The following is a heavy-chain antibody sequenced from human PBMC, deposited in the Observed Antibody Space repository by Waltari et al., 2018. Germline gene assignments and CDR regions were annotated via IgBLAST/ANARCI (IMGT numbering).Heavy chain of an antibody. Sequence: QVQLVQSGAEVKKPGASVKVSCKVSGYTLTDLSMHWVRQAPGQGLGWMGGFEPEEGETIYAQNCHGRVTMTEDTATDTAYRELGSRRAEDTAVYYCATGAKWELHRPLYYDYGRDVWGQGTTVTVSS. CDR3: ATGAKWELHRPLYYDYGRDV. CDR1: GYTLTDLS. J-gene: IGHJ6*02. D-gene: IGHD1-26*01. CDR2: FEPEEGET. V-gene: IGHV1-24*01.